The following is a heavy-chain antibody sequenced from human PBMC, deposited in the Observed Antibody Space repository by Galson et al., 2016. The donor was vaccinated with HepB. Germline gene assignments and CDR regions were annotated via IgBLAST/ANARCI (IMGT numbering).Heavy chain of an antibody. Sequence: SETLSLTCAVSRGSVANSNYWSWVRQPPGRGLEWIGEVSHSGITNYNTSLWGRVTLSLDKSKNESSLQLHSVTAADTAMYYCTRESGAYVPFGYWGQGALVTVSS. CDR2: VSHSGIT. V-gene: IGHV4-4*02. J-gene: IGHJ4*02. D-gene: IGHD4-17*01. CDR1: RGSVANSNY. CDR3: TRESGAYVPFGY.